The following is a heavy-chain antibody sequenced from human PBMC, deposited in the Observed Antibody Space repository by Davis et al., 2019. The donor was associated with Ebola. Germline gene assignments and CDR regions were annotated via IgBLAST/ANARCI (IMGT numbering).Heavy chain of an antibody. Sequence: ASVKVSCKASGYTFTGYYMHWVRQAPGQGLEWMGWINPNSGGTNYAQKFQGWVTMTRDTSISTAYMELNSLRAEDTAVYYCARVLLRWGPDAFDIWGQGTMVTVSS. CDR3: ARVLLRWGPDAFDI. V-gene: IGHV1-2*04. D-gene: IGHD4-23*01. CDR2: INPNSGGT. J-gene: IGHJ3*02. CDR1: GYTFTGYY.